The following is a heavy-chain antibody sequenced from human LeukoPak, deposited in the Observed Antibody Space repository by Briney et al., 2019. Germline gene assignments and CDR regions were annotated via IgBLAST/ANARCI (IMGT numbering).Heavy chain of an antibody. J-gene: IGHJ4*02. CDR2: IIPIFGTA. Sequence: ASVKVSRKASGGTFSSYAISWVRQAPGQGLEWMGRIIPIFGTANYAQKFQGRVTITTDESTSTAYMELSSLRSEDTAVYYCASSYYYDSSGYPFDYWGQGTLVTVSS. CDR3: ASSYYYDSSGYPFDY. V-gene: IGHV1-69*05. D-gene: IGHD3-22*01. CDR1: GGTFSSYA.